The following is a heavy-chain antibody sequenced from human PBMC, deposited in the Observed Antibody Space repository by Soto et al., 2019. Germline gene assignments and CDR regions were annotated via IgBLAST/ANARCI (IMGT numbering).Heavy chain of an antibody. Sequence: PSESLSLTCTVCGGSISSGGYYWSWIRQHPGKGLEWIGYIYYSGSTYYNPSLKSRVTISVDTSKNQFSPKLSSVTAADTALYYCGSASPVFHLGPWGQGTLVTVSS. CDR2: IYYSGST. V-gene: IGHV4-31*03. J-gene: IGHJ5*02. CDR1: GGSISSGGYY. CDR3: GSASPVFHLGP. D-gene: IGHD1-20*01.